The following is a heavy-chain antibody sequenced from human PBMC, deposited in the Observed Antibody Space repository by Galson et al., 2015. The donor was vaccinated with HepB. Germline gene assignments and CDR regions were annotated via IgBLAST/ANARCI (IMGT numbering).Heavy chain of an antibody. Sequence: SEPLSLTCTVSGGSISSSGYYWGWIRQPPGKGLEWIGGISHNGNTNYNPSLKSRVTISEDMSPNQFSLKLSSVTAADTAVYFCARAAILVGPASRTRYWYFDLWGRGTLVTVSS. D-gene: IGHD2-2*01. V-gene: IGHV4-39*07. CDR2: ISHNGNT. J-gene: IGHJ2*01. CDR1: GGSISSSGYY. CDR3: ARAAILVGPASRTRYWYFDL.